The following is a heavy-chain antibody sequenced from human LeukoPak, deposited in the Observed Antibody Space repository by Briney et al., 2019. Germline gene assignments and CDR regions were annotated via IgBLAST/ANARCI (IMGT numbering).Heavy chain of an antibody. D-gene: IGHD3-10*01. V-gene: IGHV3-66*02. CDR3: ASSGAQSPSDEKSFDY. Sequence: GGSLRLSCAASGFTVSSNYMSWVRQAPGKGLEWVSVIYSGGSTYYADSVKGRFTISRDNSKNTLYLQMNSLRAEDTAVYYCASSGAQSPSDEKSFDYWGQGTLVTVSS. CDR2: IYSGGST. CDR1: GFTVSSNY. J-gene: IGHJ4*02.